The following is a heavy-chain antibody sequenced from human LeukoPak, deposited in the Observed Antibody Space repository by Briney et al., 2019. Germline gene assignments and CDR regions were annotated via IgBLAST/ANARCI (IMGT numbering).Heavy chain of an antibody. D-gene: IGHD4-23*01. Sequence: PAGSLRLSCAASGFTFSSYSMNWVRQAPGKGLEWFSSISSSSSYIYYADSVKRRFTISRDNAKNSLYLQMNSLRAEDTAVYYCARDTHSRYGGNENDYWGQGTLVTVSS. CDR1: GFTFSSYS. CDR3: ARDTHSRYGGNENDY. J-gene: IGHJ4*02. CDR2: ISSSSSYI. V-gene: IGHV3-21*01.